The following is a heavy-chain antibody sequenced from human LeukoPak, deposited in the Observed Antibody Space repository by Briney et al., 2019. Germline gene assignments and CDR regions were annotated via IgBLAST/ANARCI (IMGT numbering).Heavy chain of an antibody. CDR1: GFTFSSYA. CDR3: ARVRRGLGHRGFWDY. J-gene: IGHJ4*02. V-gene: IGHV3-23*01. Sequence: GGSLRLSCAASGFTFSSYAMSWVRQAPGKGLEWVSAISGSGGSTYYEASVKGRFTFSGDNSKNTLYLKMNILTAEDTAVYYCARVRRGLGHRGFWDYWAQGTLVSVST. D-gene: IGHD3-3*01. CDR2: ISGSGGST.